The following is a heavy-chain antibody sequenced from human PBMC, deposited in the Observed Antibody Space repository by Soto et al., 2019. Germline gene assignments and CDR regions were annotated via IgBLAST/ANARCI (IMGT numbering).Heavy chain of an antibody. CDR1: GGTFSSYA. CDR2: IIPIFGTA. V-gene: IGHV1-69*12. J-gene: IGHJ6*02. D-gene: IGHD3-10*01. CDR3: ASPPLQLIWFGDRRRYGMDV. Sequence: QVQLVQSGAEVKKPGSSVKVSCKASGGTFSSYAISWVRQAPGQGLEWMGGIIPIFGTANYAQKFQGRVTITADESTSTAYMELSSLRSEDTAVYYCASPPLQLIWFGDRRRYGMDVWGQVTTVTVSS.